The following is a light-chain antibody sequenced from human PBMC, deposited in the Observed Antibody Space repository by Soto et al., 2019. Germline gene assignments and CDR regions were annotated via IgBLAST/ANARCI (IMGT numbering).Light chain of an antibody. J-gene: IGKJ1*01. V-gene: IGKV3-15*01. CDR3: QHYNSYSEA. CDR2: GAS. Sequence: EIVMTQSPATLSVSPGERVTLSCRASQSVGSKVAWYQQKPGQAPRLLIYGASTRATGIPARFSGSGSGTEFTLTISSLQPDDFATYYCQHYNSYSEAFGQGTKV. CDR1: QSVGSK.